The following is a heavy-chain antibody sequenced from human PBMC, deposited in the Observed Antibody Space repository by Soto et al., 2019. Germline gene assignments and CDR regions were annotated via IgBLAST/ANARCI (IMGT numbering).Heavy chain of an antibody. D-gene: IGHD2-21*01. CDR2: IIPMFPTT. Sequence: QVQLVQSGAEVKRPGSSVRVSCKASGDTFGRNAFHWVRQAPGQGLEWMGGIIPMFPTTNYAQKFKGRLTIYADESTGTAYMEMTSLTSEDTAVYYCTKDGDSADYGYWGQGTLVTVSS. CDR3: TKDGDSADYGY. V-gene: IGHV1-69*01. CDR1: GDTFGRNA. J-gene: IGHJ4*02.